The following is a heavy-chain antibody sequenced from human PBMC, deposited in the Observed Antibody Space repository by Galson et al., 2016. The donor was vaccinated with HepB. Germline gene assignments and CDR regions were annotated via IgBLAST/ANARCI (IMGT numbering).Heavy chain of an antibody. Sequence: SLRLSCAASAFTVSSNYMSWVRQAPGKGLEWVSVIYSAGSTYYADSVKGRFTISRDNSKNTLYLQMNSLSAEDTALYYCASPTAFFSSSYMDVWGKGTTVTVSS. CDR1: AFTVSSNY. CDR2: IYSAGST. CDR3: ASPTAFFSSSYMDV. V-gene: IGHV3-53*01. J-gene: IGHJ6*03. D-gene: IGHD3-3*02.